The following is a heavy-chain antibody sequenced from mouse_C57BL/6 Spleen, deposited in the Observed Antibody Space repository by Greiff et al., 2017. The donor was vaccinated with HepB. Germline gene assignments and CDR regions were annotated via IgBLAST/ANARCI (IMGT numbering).Heavy chain of an antibody. Sequence: VQLKQSGPGLVKPSQSLSLTCSVTGYSITSGYYWNWIRQFPGNKLEWMGYISYDGSNNYNPSLKNRISITRDTSKNQFFLKLNSVTTEDTATYYCAREGNYDYDGAWFAYWGQGTLVTVSA. CDR2: ISYDGSN. CDR3: AREGNYDYDGAWFAY. CDR1: GYSITSGYY. J-gene: IGHJ3*01. V-gene: IGHV3-6*01. D-gene: IGHD2-4*01.